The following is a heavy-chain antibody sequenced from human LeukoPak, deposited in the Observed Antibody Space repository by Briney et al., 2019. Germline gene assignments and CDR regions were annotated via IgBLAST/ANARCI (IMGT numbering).Heavy chain of an antibody. Sequence: GSSVKVSCKASGGTFSSYAISWVRQAPGQGLEWMGGIIPIFGIANYAQKFQGRVTITADESTSTAYMELSSLRSEDTAVYYCARDVQTNSVGATAAFDIWGQGTMVTVSS. D-gene: IGHD1-26*01. V-gene: IGHV1-69*01. J-gene: IGHJ3*02. CDR2: IIPIFGIA. CDR1: GGTFSSYA. CDR3: ARDVQTNSVGATAAFDI.